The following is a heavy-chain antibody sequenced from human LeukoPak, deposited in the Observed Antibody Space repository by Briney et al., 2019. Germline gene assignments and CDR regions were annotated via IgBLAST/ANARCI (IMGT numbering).Heavy chain of an antibody. CDR1: GYTLTNYG. CDR3: ATVKLLWFGRGLDP. V-gene: IGHV1-24*01. CDR2: FDPEDGET. D-gene: IGHD3-10*01. Sequence: ASVKVSCKASGYTLTNYGISWVRQAPGKGLEWMGGFDPEDGETIYAQKFQGRVTMTEDTSTDTAYMELSSLRSEDTAVYYCATVKLLWFGRGLDPWGQGTLVTVSS. J-gene: IGHJ5*02.